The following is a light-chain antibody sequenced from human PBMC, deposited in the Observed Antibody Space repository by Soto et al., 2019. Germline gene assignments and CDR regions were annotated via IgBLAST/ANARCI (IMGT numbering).Light chain of an antibody. CDR2: KAS. CDR3: QQYNRYSRNT. J-gene: IGKJ2*01. Sequence: DIQMTQSPCTLSASVGDRVTITCRSSQSISSWLAWYQQKPGKAPKLLIYKASSLESGGPSRFSGSGSGTEFTLTISSLQPDDFASYYCQQYNRYSRNTFGQGTKLEIK. CDR1: QSISSW. V-gene: IGKV1-5*03.